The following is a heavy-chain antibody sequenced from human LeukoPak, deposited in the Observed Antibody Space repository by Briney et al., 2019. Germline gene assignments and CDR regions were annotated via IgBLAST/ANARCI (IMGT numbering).Heavy chain of an antibody. J-gene: IGHJ5*02. CDR1: GYTFTNYG. CDR3: AGGWYGDWFDP. CDR2: ISAYNGNT. D-gene: IGHD6-19*01. Sequence: ASVKVSCKASGYTFTNYGLSWVRQAPGQGLEWMGWISAYNGNTNYAQKLQGRVTMTTDTSTSTAYMELSSLRSEDMAVYYCAGGWYGDWFDPWGQGTLVTVSS. V-gene: IGHV1-18*03.